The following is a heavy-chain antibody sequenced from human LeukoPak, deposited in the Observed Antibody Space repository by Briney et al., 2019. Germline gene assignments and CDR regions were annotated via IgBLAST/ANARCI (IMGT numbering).Heavy chain of an antibody. D-gene: IGHD3-22*01. CDR2: ISSTSTYT. CDR3: ARNFYASSGYYQFPSN. V-gene: IGHV3-21*01. CDR1: GFTFSSYT. Sequence: GGSLRLSCAASGFTFSSYTMNWVRQAPGKGLEWVSCISSTSTYTYYTDSVKGRFTISRDNAKNSLYLQMSSLKAEDTAVYYCARNFYASSGYYQFPSNWGQGTLVTVSS. J-gene: IGHJ4*02.